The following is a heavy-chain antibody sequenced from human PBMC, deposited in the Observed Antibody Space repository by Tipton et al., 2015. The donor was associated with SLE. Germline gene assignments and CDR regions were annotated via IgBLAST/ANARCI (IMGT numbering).Heavy chain of an antibody. J-gene: IGHJ4*02. CDR2: IFYTGST. V-gene: IGHV4-59*11. CDR1: GGSIRSHY. D-gene: IGHD3-10*01. Sequence: GLVKPSETLSLTCTVSGGSIRSHYWSWIRQPPGKGLEWMGDIFYTGSTNYNPSLQSRVTISVDTSKNQFSLKLSSVTAADTAVYYCARRKFYYGSGSQGSYFDYLGQGTLVSVSS. CDR3: ARRKFYYGSGSQGSYFDY.